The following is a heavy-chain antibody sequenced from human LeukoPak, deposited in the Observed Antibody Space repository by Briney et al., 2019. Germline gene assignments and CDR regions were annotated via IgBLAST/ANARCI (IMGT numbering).Heavy chain of an antibody. V-gene: IGHV3-23*01. J-gene: IGHJ4*02. CDR1: GFPFSSYA. D-gene: IGHD6-19*01. Sequence: GGSLRLSCAASGFPFSSYAMSWVRQAPGKGLEWVSAISGSGGSTYYADSVKGRFTISRDNSKNTLYLQMNSLRAEDTAVYYCAKDIAVAGTSYFDYWGQGTLVTVSS. CDR3: AKDIAVAGTSYFDY. CDR2: ISGSGGST.